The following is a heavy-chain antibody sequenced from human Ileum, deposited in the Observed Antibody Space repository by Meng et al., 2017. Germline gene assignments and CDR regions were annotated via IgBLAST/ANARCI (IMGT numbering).Heavy chain of an antibody. Sequence: GGSLRLSCAASGFTFSSYEMTWVRQAPGKGLEWVSYISSSGSTKYYADSVKGRFTISRDNAENSLYLQMNSLRAEDTAVYYCARIRGSSLYDYWGQGTLVTVSS. CDR2: ISSSGSTK. CDR1: GFTFSSYE. D-gene: IGHD3-3*01. V-gene: IGHV3-48*03. CDR3: ARIRGSSLYDY. J-gene: IGHJ4*02.